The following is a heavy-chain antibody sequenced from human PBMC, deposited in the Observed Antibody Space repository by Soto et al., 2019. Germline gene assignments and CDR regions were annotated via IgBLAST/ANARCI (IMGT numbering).Heavy chain of an antibody. D-gene: IGHD6-13*01. V-gene: IGHV4-39*01. Sequence: PSETLSLTCTVSGGSISSSIYYWGWIRHPPGKGLEWIGSIYYSGSTYYNPSLKSRVTISVDTSKNQFSLKLSSVTAADTAVYYCARIRIAAAGMGGFDYWGQGTLVTVSS. J-gene: IGHJ4*02. CDR2: IYYSGST. CDR3: ARIRIAAAGMGGFDY. CDR1: GGSISSSIYY.